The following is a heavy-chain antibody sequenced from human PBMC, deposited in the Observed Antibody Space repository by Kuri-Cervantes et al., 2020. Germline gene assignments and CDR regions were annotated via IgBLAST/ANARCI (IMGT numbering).Heavy chain of an antibody. D-gene: IGHD1-26*01. CDR1: GFTFSDHY. V-gene: IGHV3-20*04. CDR2: INWNGGST. CDR3: ATGAISAYEY. J-gene: IGHJ4*02. Sequence: GGSLRLSCAASGFTFSDHYMDWVRQAPGKGLEWVSGINWNGGSTGYADSVKGRFTISRDNAENTLYLQLRGLRAEDTAMYYCATGAISAYEYWGQGTLVTVSS.